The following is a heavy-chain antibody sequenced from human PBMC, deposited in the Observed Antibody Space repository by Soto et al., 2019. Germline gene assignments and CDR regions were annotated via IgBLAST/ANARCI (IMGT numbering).Heavy chain of an antibody. D-gene: IGHD3-3*01. Sequence: SVKVSCKASGGTFSSYAISWVRQAPGQGLEWMGGIIPIFGTANYAQKFQGRVTITADESTSTAYMELSSLRSEDTAVYYCARHPEYYDFWIGYYDYHYYVMDVWGQGTTDTGSS. V-gene: IGHV1-69*13. CDR3: ARHPEYYDFWIGYYDYHYYVMDV. J-gene: IGHJ6*02. CDR2: IIPIFGTA. CDR1: GGTFSSYA.